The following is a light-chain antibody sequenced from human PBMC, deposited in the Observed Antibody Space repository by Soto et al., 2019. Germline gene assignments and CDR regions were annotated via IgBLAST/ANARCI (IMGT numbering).Light chain of an antibody. J-gene: IGKJ1*01. CDR2: AAS. Sequence: DIQMTQSPSSLSASVGDRVTITCRASQGIXNDLGWYQQRPGKAPKRLIYAASSLQSGVPSRFSGSGSGTEFXLTISSLQPEDFATYYCLQHNSYPRTFGQGTKVEFK. V-gene: IGKV1-17*01. CDR1: QGIXND. CDR3: LQHNSYPRT.